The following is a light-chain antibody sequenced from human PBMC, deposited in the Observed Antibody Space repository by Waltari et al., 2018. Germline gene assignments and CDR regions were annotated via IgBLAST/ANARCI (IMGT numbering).Light chain of an antibody. Sequence: LTQSPGTLSMSPGERATLSCRASQNIGTYLVWYQQKPGQSPRLLMYAASRRATGIPDRFSGSGSGTDFSLNISRLEPEDFAVYYCQHNERLPATFGQGTKVEIK. V-gene: IGKV3-20*01. J-gene: IGKJ1*01. CDR2: AAS. CDR1: QNIGTY. CDR3: QHNERLPAT.